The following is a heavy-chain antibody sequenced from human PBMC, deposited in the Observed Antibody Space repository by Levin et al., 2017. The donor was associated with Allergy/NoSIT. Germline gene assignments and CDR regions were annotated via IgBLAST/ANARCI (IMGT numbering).Heavy chain of an antibody. CDR2: ISYDGSNK. J-gene: IGHJ6*02. CDR3: ARGGSIVVVPAATYYYYGMDV. V-gene: IGHV3-30*04. D-gene: IGHD2-2*01. CDR1: GFTFSSYA. Sequence: GGSLRLSCAASGFTFSSYAMHWVRQAPGKGLEWVAVISYDGSNKYYADSVKGRFTISRDNSKNTLYLQMNSLRAEDTAVYYCARGGSIVVVPAATYYYYGMDVWGQGTTVTVSS.